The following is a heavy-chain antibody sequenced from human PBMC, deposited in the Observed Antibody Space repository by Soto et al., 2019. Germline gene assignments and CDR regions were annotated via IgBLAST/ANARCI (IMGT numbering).Heavy chain of an antibody. CDR2: ISYDGSNK. V-gene: IGHV3-30*18. J-gene: IGHJ4*02. CDR3: AKEMYYYGSGVPDFDY. D-gene: IGHD3-10*01. Sequence: QVQLVESGGGVVQPGRSLRLSCAASGFTFSSYDMHWVRQAPGKGLEWVAVISYDGSNKYYADSVKGRFTISRDNSKNTLYLQMNRLRAEDTAVYYCAKEMYYYGSGVPDFDYWGQGTLVTVST. CDR1: GFTFSSYD.